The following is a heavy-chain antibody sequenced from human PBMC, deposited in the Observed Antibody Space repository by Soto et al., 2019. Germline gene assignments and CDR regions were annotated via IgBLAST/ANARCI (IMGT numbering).Heavy chain of an antibody. J-gene: IGHJ5*02. Sequence: SETLSLTYTVSGGSISSGGYYWSWIRQHPGKGLEWIGYIYYSGSTYYNPSLKSRVTISVDTSKNQFSLKLSSVTAADTAVYYCARVPRRSIAARLFWFDPWGQGTLVTVSS. CDR2: IYYSGST. CDR3: ARVPRRSIAARLFWFDP. CDR1: GGSISSGGYY. D-gene: IGHD6-6*01. V-gene: IGHV4-31*03.